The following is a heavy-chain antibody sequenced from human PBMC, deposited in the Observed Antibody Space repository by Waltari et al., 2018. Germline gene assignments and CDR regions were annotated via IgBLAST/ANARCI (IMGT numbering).Heavy chain of an antibody. CDR2: IWYDGSNK. J-gene: IGHJ6*02. CDR1: GFTFSSYG. Sequence: QVQLVESGGGVVQPGRSLRLSCAASGFTFSSYGMHWVRQAPGKGLEWVAVIWYDGSNKYCADSVKGRFTISRDNSKNTLYLQMNSLRAEDTAVYYCARDLGEYYYGSGSPYYYYGMDVWGQGTTVIVSS. V-gene: IGHV3-33*01. CDR3: ARDLGEYYYGSGSPYYYYGMDV. D-gene: IGHD3-10*01.